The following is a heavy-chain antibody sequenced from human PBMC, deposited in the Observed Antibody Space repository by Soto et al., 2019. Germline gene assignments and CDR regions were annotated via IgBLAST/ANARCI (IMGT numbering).Heavy chain of an antibody. D-gene: IGHD4-17*01. CDR2: IYYSGST. CDR1: GGFMSPDL. J-gene: IGHJ4*02. V-gene: IGHV4-59*01. Sequence: SETRLVRCSGSGGFMSPDLWSLIRQPPGKGLEWIGYIYYSGSTNYTPSLKSRVTISVDTSKNQFSLKLSSVTAADTAVYYFARAYGAYVFDYWGQGTLVTVS. CDR3: ARAYGAYVFDY.